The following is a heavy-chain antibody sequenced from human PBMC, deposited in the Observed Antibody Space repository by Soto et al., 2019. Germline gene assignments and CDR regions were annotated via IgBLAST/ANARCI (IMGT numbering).Heavy chain of an antibody. Sequence: EVHLVESGGGLVKPGGSLRLSCAASGFTFSVAWMSWFRQAPGKGLEWVGRIKSEIDGATTDYAAPVKGRFTISRDDSTNTLYLQMSSLKTEDTVMYYCTTYDTVTCFPGRRADCWGQGTLVTVSS. D-gene: IGHD3-9*01. CDR1: GFTFSVAW. CDR3: TTYDTVTCFPGRRADC. V-gene: IGHV3-15*01. CDR2: IKSEIDGATT. J-gene: IGHJ4*02.